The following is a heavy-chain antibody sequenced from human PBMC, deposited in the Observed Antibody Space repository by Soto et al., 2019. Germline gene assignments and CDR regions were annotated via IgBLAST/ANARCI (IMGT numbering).Heavy chain of an antibody. J-gene: IGHJ5*02. CDR1: GFIFSSYA. D-gene: IGHD6-13*01. CDR2: ISGGGSNT. Sequence: PGGSLRLSCAASGFIFSSYAMTWVRQAPGKGLERVSAISGGGSNTKYADSVKGRFTISRDNSKNTLYLQMNSLRAEDTAVYYSAKDGSSSSWYKGSWFDPWGQGT. V-gene: IGHV3-23*01. CDR3: AKDGSSSSWYKGSWFDP.